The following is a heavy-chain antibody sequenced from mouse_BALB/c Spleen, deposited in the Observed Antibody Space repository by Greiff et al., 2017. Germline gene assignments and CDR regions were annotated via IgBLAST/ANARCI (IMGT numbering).Heavy chain of an antibody. CDR3: ARGVYYRYDAMDY. CDR1: GYAFTNYL. V-gene: IGHV1-54*01. CDR2: INPGSGGT. J-gene: IGHJ4*01. D-gene: IGHD2-14*01. Sequence: VQRVESGAELVRPGTSVKVSCKASGYAFTNYLIEWVKQRPGQGLEWIGVINPGSGGTNYNEKFKGKATLTADKSSSTAYMQLSSLTSDDSAVYFCARGVYYRYDAMDYWGQGTSVTVSS.